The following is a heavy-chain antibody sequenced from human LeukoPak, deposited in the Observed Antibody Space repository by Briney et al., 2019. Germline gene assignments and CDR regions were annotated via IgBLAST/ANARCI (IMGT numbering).Heavy chain of an antibody. V-gene: IGHV3-9*01. J-gene: IGHJ4*02. Sequence: GGSLRLSCVASGFTFDDYAMHWVRQAPGKGLEGVSSISWNSGSVGYADSVKGRFTISRDNAKNSLYLQMNSLRAEDTAVYYCARDPPPPLDWGQGTLVTVSS. CDR2: ISWNSGSV. CDR1: GFTFDDYA. CDR3: ARDPPPPLD.